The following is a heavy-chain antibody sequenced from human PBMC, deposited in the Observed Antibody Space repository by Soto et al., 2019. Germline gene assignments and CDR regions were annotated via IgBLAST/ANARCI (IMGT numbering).Heavy chain of an antibody. V-gene: IGHV1-18*01. CDR3: ARGRDGDY. CDR1: GYTFTSYG. Sequence: QVHLVQSGAEVKKPGASVKVSCKCSGYTFTSYGITWVRQAPGQGLEWMGWISAHNGNTNNAQKLQGRVTVTRDTSTSPAYRELRSLRSDDTAVYYCARGRDGDYWGQGALVTVSS. CDR2: ISAHNGNT. J-gene: IGHJ4*02. D-gene: IGHD6-6*01.